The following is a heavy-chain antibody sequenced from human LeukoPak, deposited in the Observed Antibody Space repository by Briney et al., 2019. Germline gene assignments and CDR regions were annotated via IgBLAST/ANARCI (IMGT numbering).Heavy chain of an antibody. CDR1: GYTFTGYY. V-gene: IGHV1-2*02. CDR2: INPNSGGT. Sequence: GASVKVSCKASGYTFTGYYMHWVRQAPGQGLEWMGWINPNSGGTNYAQKFQGRVTMTRDTSISTAYMELSRLRSDDTAVYHCARETGERWLPQYWGQGTLVTVSS. J-gene: IGHJ4*02. CDR3: ARETGERWLPQY. D-gene: IGHD6-19*01.